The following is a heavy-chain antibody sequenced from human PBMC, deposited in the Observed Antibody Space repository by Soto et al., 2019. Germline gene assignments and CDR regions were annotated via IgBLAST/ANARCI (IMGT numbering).Heavy chain of an antibody. V-gene: IGHV3-23*01. CDR1: GFTFSSYT. CDR2: ISSSGGST. CDR3: AKGWGDY. J-gene: IGHJ4*02. Sequence: EVQLLESGGGLVQPGGSLRLSCAASGFTFSSYTMSWVRQGPGKGLEWVSGISSSGGSTVYADSVKGRFTISRDNFKKTLSLQMNSLRAEDTAVYYCAKGWGDYWGQGTPVTVSS. D-gene: IGHD7-27*01.